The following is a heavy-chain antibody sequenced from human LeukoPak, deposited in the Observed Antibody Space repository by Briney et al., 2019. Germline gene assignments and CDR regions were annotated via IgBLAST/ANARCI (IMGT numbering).Heavy chain of an antibody. D-gene: IGHD5-18*01. CDR3: AKDLGYSYGHAFDI. V-gene: IGHV3-23*01. CDR1: GFSFSSYA. J-gene: IGHJ3*02. Sequence: GGSLRLSCAASGFSFSSYAMSWVRQAPGKGLEWVSAISGGSTYYADSVKGRFTISRDNSKNTLYLQMNSLRAEDTAVYYCAKDLGYSYGHAFDIWGQGTMVTVSA. CDR2: ISGGST.